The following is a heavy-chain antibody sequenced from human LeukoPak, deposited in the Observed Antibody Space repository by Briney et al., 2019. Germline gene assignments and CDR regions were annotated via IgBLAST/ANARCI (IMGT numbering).Heavy chain of an antibody. CDR1: GFTFSSYG. CDR2: ISYDGSNK. Sequence: QPGRSLSLSCAASGFTFSSYGMHWVRQAPGKGLEWVAVISYDGSNKYYADSVKGRFTISRDNSKNTLYLQMNSLRPEDTAVYYCANTDTTWGVSSSWSGRFDYWGQGTLVTVSS. V-gene: IGHV3-30*18. D-gene: IGHD6-13*01. J-gene: IGHJ4*02. CDR3: ANTDTTWGVSSSWSGRFDY.